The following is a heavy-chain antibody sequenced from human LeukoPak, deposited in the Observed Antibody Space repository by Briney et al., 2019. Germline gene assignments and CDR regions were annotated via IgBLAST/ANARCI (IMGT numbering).Heavy chain of an antibody. V-gene: IGHV1-69*13. Sequence: ASVKVSCKASGGTFSSYAISWVRQAPGQGLEWMGGIIPIFGTANYAQKFQGRVTITADESTSTAYMELSSLRSEDTAVYYCAGGYDILTGEGSFDYWGQGTLVTVSS. D-gene: IGHD3-9*01. J-gene: IGHJ4*02. CDR3: AGGYDILTGEGSFDY. CDR2: IIPIFGTA. CDR1: GGTFSSYA.